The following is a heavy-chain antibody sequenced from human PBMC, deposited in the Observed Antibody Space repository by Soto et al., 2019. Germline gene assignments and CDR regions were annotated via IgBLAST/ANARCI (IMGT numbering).Heavy chain of an antibody. J-gene: IGHJ5*02. CDR3: AKEGDVEFYDT. V-gene: IGHV3-30*18. CDR2: IAYDGVKK. CDR1: GFTFNTFG. Sequence: QVQLVESGGGVVQPGRSLRLSCTASGFTFNTFGMHWVRQAPGKGLECVAVIAYDGVKKDYADSVKGRFTISRDNSRSTVYLQMNSPRVEDTAVYYCAKEGDVEFYDTGGQGTLVTVSS. D-gene: IGHD3-10*01.